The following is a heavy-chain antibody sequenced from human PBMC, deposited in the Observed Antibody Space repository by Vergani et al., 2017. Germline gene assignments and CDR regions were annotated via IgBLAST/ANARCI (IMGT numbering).Heavy chain of an antibody. Sequence: QVQLVQSGAEVKKPGASVKVSCKVSGYTLTELSMHWVRQAPGKGLEWMGGLDPGDGETIYAQKFQGRVTMTEDTSTDTAYMELSSLRSEDTAVYYCATVYLRDDYGDYVWFDPWGQGTLVTVSS. D-gene: IGHD4-17*01. CDR2: LDPGDGET. V-gene: IGHV1-24*01. CDR3: ATVYLRDDYGDYVWFDP. J-gene: IGHJ5*02. CDR1: GYTLTELS.